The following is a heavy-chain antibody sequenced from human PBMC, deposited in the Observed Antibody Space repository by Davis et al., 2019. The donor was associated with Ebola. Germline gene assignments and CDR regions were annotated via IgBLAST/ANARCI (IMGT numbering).Heavy chain of an antibody. V-gene: IGHV3-7*01. CDR2: IKQDGSEK. CDR1: GFTFSRYG. D-gene: IGHD6-13*01. CDR3: ARGPSTGNSFSY. J-gene: IGHJ4*02. Sequence: GGSLRLSCAASGFTFSRYGFHWVRQAPGKGLEWVANIKQDGSEKYYVDSVEGRFTISRDNAKNSLYLQMNSLRAEDTAVYYCARGPSTGNSFSYWGQGTLVTVSS.